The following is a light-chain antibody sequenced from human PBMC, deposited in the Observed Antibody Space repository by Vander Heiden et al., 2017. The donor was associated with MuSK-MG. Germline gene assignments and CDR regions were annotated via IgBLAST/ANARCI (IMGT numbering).Light chain of an antibody. CDR2: DAS. V-gene: IGKV3-11*01. Sequence: DIVLTQSPATLSLSPGERATPACGASQSVSFFLAWYQQKPGQAPRLLIYDASNRATGIPPRFSGSGSGTDFTLSISRLEPEDYAVYYCQHRSGWPPAVTFGQGTRLEIK. CDR1: QSVSFF. J-gene: IGKJ5*01. CDR3: QHRSGWPPAVT.